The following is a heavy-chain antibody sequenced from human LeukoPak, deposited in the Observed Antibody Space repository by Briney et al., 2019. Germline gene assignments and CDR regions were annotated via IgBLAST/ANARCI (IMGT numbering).Heavy chain of an antibody. J-gene: IGHJ4*02. CDR1: GFTFSSYG. Sequence: GGSLRLSCAASGFTFSSYGMHWVRQAPGKGLEWVAFIRYDASNKYYADSVKGRFTISRDNSKNTLFLQMNSLRAEDTAVYYCAREEYWGQGTLVTVPS. CDR2: IRYDASNK. CDR3: AREEY. V-gene: IGHV3-30*02.